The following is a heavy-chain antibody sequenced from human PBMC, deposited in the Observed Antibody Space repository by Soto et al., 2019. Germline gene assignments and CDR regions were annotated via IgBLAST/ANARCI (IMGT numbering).Heavy chain of an antibody. J-gene: IGHJ6*02. CDR2: ISGDGGSS. V-gene: IGHV3-43*02. D-gene: IGHD2-2*01. CDR3: EKDIGHCSSTSCYYYYYGMDV. CDR1: GFTFDDYA. Sequence: GGSLRLSCAASGFTFDDYAMQWVRQAPGKGLEWVSLISGDGGSSYYADSVKGRLTISRDNSKNSLYLQMNSLRTEDTALYYCEKDIGHCSSTSCYYYYYGMDVWGQGTTVTVSS.